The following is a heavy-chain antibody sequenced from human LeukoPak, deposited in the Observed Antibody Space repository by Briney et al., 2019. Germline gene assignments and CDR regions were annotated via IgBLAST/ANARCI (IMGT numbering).Heavy chain of an antibody. CDR1: GGSISSGSYY. CDR2: VYYSGTT. V-gene: IGHV4-61*03. Sequence: SETLSLTCTVSGGSISSGSYYWSWIRQPPGKGLEWIGYVYYSGTTNYNPSLKSRVTISVDTSKNHFSLKLNSVTAADTAVYYCARDRSYYGIDYWGQGALVTVSS. J-gene: IGHJ4*02. CDR3: ARDRSYYGIDY. D-gene: IGHD3-10*01.